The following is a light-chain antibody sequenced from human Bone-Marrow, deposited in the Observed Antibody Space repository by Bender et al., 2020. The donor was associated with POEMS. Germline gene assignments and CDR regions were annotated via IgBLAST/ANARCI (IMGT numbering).Light chain of an antibody. Sequence: QSVLTQPPSASGTPGQRVSISCSGGSSNIGGHPVNWYQHLPGTAPKLLIYINDQRPSGVPDRFSGSKSGTSASLAISGLQSEDEAHYYCAAWDDYLNGWVFVVGSMRTVL. J-gene: IGLJ3*02. CDR3: AAWDDYLNGWV. CDR2: IND. V-gene: IGLV1-44*01. CDR1: SSNIGGHP.